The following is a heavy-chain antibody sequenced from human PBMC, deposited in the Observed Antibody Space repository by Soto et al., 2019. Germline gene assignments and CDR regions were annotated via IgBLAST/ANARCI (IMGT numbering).Heavy chain of an antibody. Sequence: SETLSLTCGVYGGSFSDYNWSWIRQPPGKGLEWIGEINHRGSTNYNPSLKSRVTISVDTSKNQFSLKLTSVTAADTAVYYCARPHYSDSSGPFDCWGQGTLVTVSS. CDR1: GGSFSDYN. V-gene: IGHV4-34*01. CDR2: INHRGST. CDR3: ARPHYSDSSGPFDC. J-gene: IGHJ4*02. D-gene: IGHD3-22*01.